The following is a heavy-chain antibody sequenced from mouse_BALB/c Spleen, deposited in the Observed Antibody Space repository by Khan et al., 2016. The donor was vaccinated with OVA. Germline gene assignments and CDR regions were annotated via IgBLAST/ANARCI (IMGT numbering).Heavy chain of an antibody. CDR2: IRYSSST. D-gene: IGHD3-3*01. CDR3: RRGRAY. J-gene: IGHJ3*01. V-gene: IGHV3-2*02. Sequence: EVQLQESGPGLVKPSQSLSLTCAVTGFSITNYYVSNWIRPFPGNKLEWMGYIRYSSSTSYTPALKSRFSITRYTSKNQFFLQLNPMTTDDTATYYCRRGRAYWGQGTMVTVSA. CDR1: GFSITNYYV.